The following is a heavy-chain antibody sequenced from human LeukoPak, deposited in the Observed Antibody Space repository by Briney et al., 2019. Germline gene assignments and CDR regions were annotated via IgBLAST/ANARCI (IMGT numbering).Heavy chain of an antibody. V-gene: IGHV4-4*07. Sequence: SETLSLTCIVSGTSVNNYYWSWIRQPAGKGQEWIGRIYSSGSTNYNLSLTSRVSISVDKSKNKVSLKLESVTAADTAVYYCARERVGYDTSGRGPRFDSWGQGTLVTVSS. CDR3: ARERVGYDTSGRGPRFDS. D-gene: IGHD3-22*01. J-gene: IGHJ4*02. CDR2: IYSSGST. CDR1: GTSVNNYY.